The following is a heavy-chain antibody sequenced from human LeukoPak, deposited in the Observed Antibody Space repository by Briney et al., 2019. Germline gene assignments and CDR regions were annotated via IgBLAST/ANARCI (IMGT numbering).Heavy chain of an antibody. V-gene: IGHV4-31*03. CDR1: GGSIGSHIFY. CDR3: GKVRGNSNS. J-gene: IGHJ4*02. D-gene: IGHD4-23*01. CDR2: IYYTGDT. Sequence: TLSLTCTVSGGSIGSHIFYWNWIRQRPGEGLKWIGYIYYTGDTFYNPSLKSRVRVSLDTAETQFYLTMSPVTAADTAMYYCGKVRGNSNSWGQGTLVTVSP.